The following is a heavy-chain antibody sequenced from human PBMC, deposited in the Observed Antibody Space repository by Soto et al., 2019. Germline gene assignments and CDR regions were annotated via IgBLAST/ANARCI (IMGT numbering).Heavy chain of an antibody. D-gene: IGHD5-12*01. V-gene: IGHV4-31*03. CDR3: ARDGALGYSGSNWFGP. J-gene: IGHJ5*02. CDR1: GDSISSGGYY. CDR2: IYYSGST. Sequence: QVKLQESGPGLVKPSQTLSLTCSVSGDSISSGGYYWNWIRQHPGKGLEWIGSIYYSGSTYYNPSLKSRVTISVDTSKNQFSLQLSSVTAADTAMYYCARDGALGYSGSNWFGPWGQGTLVTVSS.